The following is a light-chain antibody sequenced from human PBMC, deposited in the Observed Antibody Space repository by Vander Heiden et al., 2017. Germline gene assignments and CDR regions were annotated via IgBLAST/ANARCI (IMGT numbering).Light chain of an antibody. CDR1: LDISSD. Sequence: QMTQSPSSLSASVGDRVTITCRASLDISSDFGWYQQRPGKAPKLLIYDATRLQSGVPSRFSGRGSGTDFTLTISSLQSEDFATYYCLQDYNYPFTFGPGTKVEIK. V-gene: IGKV1-6*02. CDR2: DAT. J-gene: IGKJ3*01. CDR3: LQDYNYPFT.